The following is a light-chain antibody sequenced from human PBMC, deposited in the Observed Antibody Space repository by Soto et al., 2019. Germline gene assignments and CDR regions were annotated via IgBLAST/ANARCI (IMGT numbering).Light chain of an antibody. CDR2: DAS. CDR3: QQYDNFPRAIN. V-gene: IGKV1-33*01. Sequence: DIEMTQSPSSLSASVGDRVTIACQARQDISNYLHWYQQKPGKAPKLLIYDASNLETGVPSRFSGSGSGTDFTFNISSLQPEDIATYYCQQYDNFPRAINFGQGTRLEIK. CDR1: QDISNY. J-gene: IGKJ5*01.